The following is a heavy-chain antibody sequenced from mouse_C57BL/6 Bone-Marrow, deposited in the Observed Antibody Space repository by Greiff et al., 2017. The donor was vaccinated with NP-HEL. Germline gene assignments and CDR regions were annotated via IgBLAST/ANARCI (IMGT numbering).Heavy chain of an antibody. CDR1: GFTFSSYG. CDR3: ASPYDYDVAWFAY. J-gene: IGHJ3*01. D-gene: IGHD2-4*01. V-gene: IGHV5-6*01. CDR2: FSSGGSSP. Sequence: EVNVVESGGTLVKPGGSLKLSCAASGFTFSSYGLSWVGQTPDKWLVWVATFSSGGSSPYSPDIVRGRFTISRDNAKNTLYLQMSSLKSEDTAMYYCASPYDYDVAWFAYWGQGTLVTVSA.